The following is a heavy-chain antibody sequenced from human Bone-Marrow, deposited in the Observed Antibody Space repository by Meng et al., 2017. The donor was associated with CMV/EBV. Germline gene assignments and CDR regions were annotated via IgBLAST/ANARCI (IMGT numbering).Heavy chain of an antibody. V-gene: IGHV4-39*07. J-gene: IGHJ5*02. Sequence: SETLSLTCTVSGGSISSSSYYWGWSRQPPGKGLEWIGEINHSGSTNYNPSLKSRVTISVDTSKNQFSLKLSSVTAADTAVYYCARVEMATIWLFDPWGQGTLVTFSS. D-gene: IGHD5-24*01. CDR1: GGSISSSSYY. CDR2: INHSGST. CDR3: ARVEMATIWLFDP.